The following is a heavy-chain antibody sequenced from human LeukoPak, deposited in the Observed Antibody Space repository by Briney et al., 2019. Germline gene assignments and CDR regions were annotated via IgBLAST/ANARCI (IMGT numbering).Heavy chain of an antibody. J-gene: IGHJ6*04. CDR1: GGSISSYY. CDR2: IYYSGST. CDR3: ARDLHYYGSGSLYYYYGMDA. D-gene: IGHD3-10*01. Sequence: SETLSLTCTVSGGSISSYYWSWIRQPPGKGLEWIGYIYYSGSTNYNPSLKSRVTISVDTSKNQFSLKLSSVTAADTAVCYCARDLHYYGSGSLYYYYGMDAWGKGTTVTVSS. V-gene: IGHV4-59*01.